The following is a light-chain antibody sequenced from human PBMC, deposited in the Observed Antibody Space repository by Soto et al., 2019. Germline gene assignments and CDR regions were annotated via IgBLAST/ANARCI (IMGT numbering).Light chain of an antibody. Sequence: DIQMTQSPSSVSASVGDRVTITCRASQSISSWLAWYQQKPGKAPNLLIYAASTLQSGVPSRFSGSGSGTDFTLTISSLQPEDFATYYCQQADSFTTFGPGTKVDIK. CDR3: QQADSFTT. V-gene: IGKV1-12*01. CDR1: QSISSW. CDR2: AAS. J-gene: IGKJ3*01.